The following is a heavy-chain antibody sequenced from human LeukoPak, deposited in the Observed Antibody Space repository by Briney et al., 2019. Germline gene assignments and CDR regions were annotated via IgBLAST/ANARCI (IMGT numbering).Heavy chain of an antibody. CDR1: GGSISSGNYY. J-gene: IGHJ6*03. CDR3: ARGLHGYTYGYVPWELYYYMDV. V-gene: IGHV4-61*02. CDR2: IYTSGST. D-gene: IGHD5-18*01. Sequence: SETLSLTCTVSGGSISSGNYYWSWIRKPAGKGLEWIGRIYTSGSTNYNPSLKSRVTISVDTSKNQFSLKLSSVSAADTAVYYCARGLHGYTYGYVPWELYYYMDVWGKGTTVTISS.